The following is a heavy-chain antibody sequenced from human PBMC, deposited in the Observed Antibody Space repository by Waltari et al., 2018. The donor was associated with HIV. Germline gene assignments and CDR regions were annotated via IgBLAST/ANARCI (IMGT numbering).Heavy chain of an antibody. D-gene: IGHD3-3*01. Sequence: QVQLQQWGTGLLMPSETLSLTCAVYGGSFTAYYWTWIRQSPGNGLEWIGEIDHSGRANYNPSLKSRVTISVDASKNKFSLKLTSVTAAGTGLYYCARGPHTSIFGVVKYFQPWGQGTLVIVSS. J-gene: IGHJ1*01. CDR2: IDHSGRA. CDR1: GGSFTAYY. CDR3: ARGPHTSIFGVVKYFQP. V-gene: IGHV4-34*02.